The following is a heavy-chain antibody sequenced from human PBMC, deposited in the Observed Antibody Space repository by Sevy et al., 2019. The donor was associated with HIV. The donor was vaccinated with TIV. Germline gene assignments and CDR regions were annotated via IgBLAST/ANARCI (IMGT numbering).Heavy chain of an antibody. D-gene: IGHD4-17*01. V-gene: IGHV3-7*01. Sequence: GGSLRLSCAASGFTFSSYWMSWVRQAPGKGLEWVATMKQDGSEKYYVDSVKGRFTISRDNAKHSLYLQMNSLRAEDTAVYYCVRDLPRTATTVAHFDYWGQGTLVTVSS. CDR1: GFTFSSYW. J-gene: IGHJ4*02. CDR3: VRDLPRTATTVAHFDY. CDR2: MKQDGSEK.